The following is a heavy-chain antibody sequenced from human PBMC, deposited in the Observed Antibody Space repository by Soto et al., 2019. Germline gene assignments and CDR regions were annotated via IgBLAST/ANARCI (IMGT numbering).Heavy chain of an antibody. CDR1: GFTFNSYV. CDR2: ISRSGRGSA. Sequence: GGSLRLSCAASGFTFNSYVMTWVRQAPGEGLEWVSSISRSGRGSAYYADSVKGRFTFSRDNSKNTLYLQMNSLRAEDTAVYYCAKFGMATTKRSPPYYIDYWGQGALVTVSS. V-gene: IGHV3-23*01. CDR3: AKFGMATTKRSPPYYIDY. D-gene: IGHD1-1*01. J-gene: IGHJ4*02.